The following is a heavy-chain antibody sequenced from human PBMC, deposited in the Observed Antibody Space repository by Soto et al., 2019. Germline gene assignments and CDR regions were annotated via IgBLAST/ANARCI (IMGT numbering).Heavy chain of an antibody. J-gene: IGHJ4*02. CDR1: GFMFSMYW. CDR3: TRGPRPRSSGTGAY. Sequence: LVESGGGLVQPGGSLRLSCEASGFMFSMYWMHWVRQVPGKGPVWVSRINEDGVTTTYADSVKGRFTISRDNDKNTLDLQVDSLRVEDTAMYYCTRGPRPRSSGTGAYWGPGTQVTVSS. D-gene: IGHD1-26*01. V-gene: IGHV3-74*03. CDR2: INEDGVTT.